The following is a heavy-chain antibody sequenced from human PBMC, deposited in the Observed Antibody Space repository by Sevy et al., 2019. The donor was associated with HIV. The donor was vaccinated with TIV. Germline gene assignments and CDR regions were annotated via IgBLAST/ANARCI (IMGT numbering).Heavy chain of an antibody. D-gene: IGHD3-3*01. Sequence: ASVKVSCKASGFTFSGSALQWVRQARGQRLEWIGWIVVGSGNTKYAQQFQERVTFIRDMSTSTAYMELSSLRSEDTAVYYCAADNGSGYIGGGTYYYGMNVWGQGTTVTVSS. CDR1: GFTFSGSA. V-gene: IGHV1-58*01. J-gene: IGHJ6*02. CDR2: IVVGSGNT. CDR3: AADNGSGYIGGGTYYYGMNV.